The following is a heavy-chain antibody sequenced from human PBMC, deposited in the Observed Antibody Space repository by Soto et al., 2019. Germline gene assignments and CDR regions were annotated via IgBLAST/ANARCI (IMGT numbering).Heavy chain of an antibody. CDR3: ATLVKMGSATDY. Sequence: PGGSLRLSCAASGFTFSSYGMHWVRQAPGKGLEWVAVISYDGSNKYYADSVKGRFTISRDNSKNTLYLQMNSLRAEDTAVYYCATLVKMGSATDYWGQGTLVTVSS. CDR1: GFTFSSYG. D-gene: IGHD3-10*01. V-gene: IGHV3-30*03. CDR2: ISYDGSNK. J-gene: IGHJ4*02.